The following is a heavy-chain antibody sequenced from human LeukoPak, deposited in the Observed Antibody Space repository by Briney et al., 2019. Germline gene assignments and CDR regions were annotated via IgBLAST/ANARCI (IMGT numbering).Heavy chain of an antibody. D-gene: IGHD2-21*01. Sequence: PSETLSLTCTFSGGSITRSNYYWGWIRQPPGKALEWIGSMYNTGGSYYNPSLKSRVTISVDTSKNQFSLKVNSVTAADTAVYYRGIAPDYWGQGTLVTVSS. CDR2: MYNTGGS. CDR1: GGSITRSNYY. J-gene: IGHJ4*02. CDR3: GIAPDY. V-gene: IGHV4-39*01.